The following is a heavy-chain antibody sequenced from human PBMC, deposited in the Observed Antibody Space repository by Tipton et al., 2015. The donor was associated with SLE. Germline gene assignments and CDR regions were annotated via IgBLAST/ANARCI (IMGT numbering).Heavy chain of an antibody. D-gene: IGHD4-23*01. J-gene: IGHJ4*02. Sequence: TLSLTCIVSGVSITSYTYSWSWIRQSAGKGLEWLGRMYITGSAIHNPSLKSRITISVDTSKNQFSLTRRSVTAADTAVYYCATDGGAGGNADNWGQGTLVTVSS. CDR1: GVSITSYTYS. V-gene: IGHV4-61*02. CDR3: ATDGGAGGNADN. CDR2: MYITGSA.